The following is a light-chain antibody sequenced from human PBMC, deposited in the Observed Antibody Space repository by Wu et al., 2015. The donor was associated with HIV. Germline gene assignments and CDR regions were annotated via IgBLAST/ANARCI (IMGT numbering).Light chain of an antibody. CDR1: QTVSDW. V-gene: IGKV1-5*03. CDR3: QQYDAFPLT. J-gene: IGKJ4*01. CDR2: RAS. Sequence: DIHMTQSPSTLSASVGDRVTITCRASQTVSDWLAWYQQKPGAAPKLLIYRASSLESGVPSSFSGSGYGTEFTLTISSLQPDDFATYYCQQYDAFPLTFGGGTKVEVK.